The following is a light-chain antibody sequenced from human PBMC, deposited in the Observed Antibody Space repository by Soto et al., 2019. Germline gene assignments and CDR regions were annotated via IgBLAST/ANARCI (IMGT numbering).Light chain of an antibody. V-gene: IGLV8-61*01. CDR1: SDSVSISYY. Sequence: QTVVTQEPSFSVSPGKTVTLTCGLSSDSVSISYYPSWYQQTPGQAPRTLIYSTNTRSSGVPDRFSGSILGNKAALTITGAQADDECDYYCALYMGSGIWVFGGGTKVTVL. CDR3: ALYMGSGIWV. CDR2: STN. J-gene: IGLJ3*02.